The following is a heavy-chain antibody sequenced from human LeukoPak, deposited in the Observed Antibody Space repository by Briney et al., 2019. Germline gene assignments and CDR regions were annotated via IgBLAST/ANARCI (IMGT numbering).Heavy chain of an antibody. J-gene: IGHJ6*02. CDR1: GGSFSGYY. CDR3: ARIPLWDYGDYVDSMDV. CDR2: INHSGST. Sequence: SETLSLTCAVYGGSFSGYYWSWIRQPPGKGLEWIGEINHSGSTNYNPSLKSRVTISVDTSKNQFSLKLSSVTAADTAVYYCARIPLWDYGDYVDSMDVWGQGTTVTVSS. D-gene: IGHD4-17*01. V-gene: IGHV4-34*01.